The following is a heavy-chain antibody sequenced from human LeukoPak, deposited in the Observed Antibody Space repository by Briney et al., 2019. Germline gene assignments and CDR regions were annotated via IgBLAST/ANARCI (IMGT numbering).Heavy chain of an antibody. CDR3: ARVGELRSLEWLFDY. CDR1: GFTFSSYA. V-gene: IGHV3-30-3*01. CDR2: ISYDGSNK. Sequence: PGGSLRLSCAASGFTFSSYAMHWVRQAPGKGLEWVAVISYDGSNKYYADSVKGRFTISRDNSKNTLYLQMNSLRAEDTAVYYCARVGELRSLEWLFDYWGQGTLVTVSS. D-gene: IGHD3-3*01. J-gene: IGHJ4*02.